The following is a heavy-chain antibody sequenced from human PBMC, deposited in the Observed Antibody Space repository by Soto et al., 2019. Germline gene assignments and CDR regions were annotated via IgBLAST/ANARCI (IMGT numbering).Heavy chain of an antibody. CDR2: ITGNGGST. D-gene: IGHD1-1*01. CDR3: AKTPYDYYYYDAMDV. Sequence: EVQLLESGGGLVQPGGSLRLSCAASGLTFSNYAMSWVRQIPGKGLEWVSAITGNGGSTQYADSVKGRFTISRDNSKSTVYLQMNSLRAEDTAVYYCAKTPYDYYYYDAMDVWGQGTTVTVSS. CDR1: GLTFSNYA. V-gene: IGHV3-23*01. J-gene: IGHJ6*02.